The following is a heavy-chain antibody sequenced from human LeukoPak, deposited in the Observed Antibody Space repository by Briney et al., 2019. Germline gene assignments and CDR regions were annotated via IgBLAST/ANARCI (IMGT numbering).Heavy chain of an antibody. V-gene: IGHV3-23*01. CDR3: AKEGVPGRGLSWFDP. CDR1: GLTFSSYA. D-gene: IGHD2-2*01. Sequence: PGGSLRLSCAASGLTFSSYAMSWVRQAPGKGLDWVSAISGSGGSTYYADSVKGRFTISRDGSKNTLYLQINSLRAEDTAVYYCAKEGVPGRGLSWFDPWGQGTLVTVSS. CDR2: ISGSGGST. J-gene: IGHJ5*02.